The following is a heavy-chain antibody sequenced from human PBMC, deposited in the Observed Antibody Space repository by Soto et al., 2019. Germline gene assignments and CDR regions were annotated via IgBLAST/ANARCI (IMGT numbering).Heavy chain of an antibody. Sequence: GGSLRLSCAASGFTLSDYSMNWVRQAPGKGLEWVSYLSTKTIYYADSVRGRFTISRDNAKNSLYLQMNNLRDEDTAVYFCARDRAVAGVGYWFDPWGQGTQVTVSS. D-gene: IGHD6-19*01. CDR2: LSTKTI. V-gene: IGHV3-48*02. CDR1: GFTLSDYS. CDR3: ARDRAVAGVGYWFDP. J-gene: IGHJ5*02.